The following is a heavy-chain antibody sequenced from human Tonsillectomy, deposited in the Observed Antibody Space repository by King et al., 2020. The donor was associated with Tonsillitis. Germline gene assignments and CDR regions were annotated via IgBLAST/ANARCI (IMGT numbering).Heavy chain of an antibody. D-gene: IGHD3-3*01. CDR2: IISSSSTR. Sequence: VQLVESGGGLVQPGGSLRLSCASSGFIFRSYSMHWVRQAPGQGLEWVSYIISSSSTRYYADSVMGRFTISRDNANNSLYLQMNSLRAEDTAVYYCARDAIFGVVIISGNAFDIWGQGTMVTVSS. V-gene: IGHV3-48*01. CDR1: GFIFRSYS. CDR3: ARDAIFGVVIISGNAFDI. J-gene: IGHJ3*02.